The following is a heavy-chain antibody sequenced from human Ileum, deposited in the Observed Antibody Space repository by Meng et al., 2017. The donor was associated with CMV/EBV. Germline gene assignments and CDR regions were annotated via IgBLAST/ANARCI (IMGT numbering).Heavy chain of an antibody. J-gene: IGHJ4*02. CDR1: GYGFTSYW. CDR3: ARTSGDFWSGNFDY. V-gene: IGHV5-51*01. CDR2: IYPGDSDT. D-gene: IGHD3-3*01. Sequence: GAGYGFTSYWIGWVRQMPGKGLEWMGIIYPGDSDTRYSPSFQGQVTISADKSISTAYLQWSSLKASDTAMYYCARTSGDFWSGNFDYWGQGTLVTVSS.